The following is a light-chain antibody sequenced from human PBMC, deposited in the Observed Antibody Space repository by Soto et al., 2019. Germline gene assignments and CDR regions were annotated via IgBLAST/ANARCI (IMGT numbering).Light chain of an antibody. J-gene: IGKJ5*01. Sequence: VLTQSPATLSLSPGERATLSCRASQSVERYLAWYHQKPGQAPRLLIYDTFNRATGIPARFSGSGSGTDFTLTISSLEPEDFAIYYCQQRKTWPPITFGQGTRL. CDR2: DTF. CDR3: QQRKTWPPIT. CDR1: QSVERY. V-gene: IGKV3-11*01.